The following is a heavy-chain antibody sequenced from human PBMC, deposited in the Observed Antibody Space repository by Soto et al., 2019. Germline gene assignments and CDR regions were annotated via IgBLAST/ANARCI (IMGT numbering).Heavy chain of an antibody. Sequence: EVQLVESGEGLVQLGGSLDHSCAASGLTASSNTMSWVLQTPGKGLEWASVIYSGGSTYNADSVKGRFSIARDNSKNTLYLQMNSLRAEDTAIYYCAVDSSGGPYYYGMDVWGQGTTVTVSS. CDR2: IYSGGST. CDR3: AVDSSGGPYYYGMDV. V-gene: IGHV3-66*01. J-gene: IGHJ6*02. D-gene: IGHD6-19*01. CDR1: GLTASSNT.